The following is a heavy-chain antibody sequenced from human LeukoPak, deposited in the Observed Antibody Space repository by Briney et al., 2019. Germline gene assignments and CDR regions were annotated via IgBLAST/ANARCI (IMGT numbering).Heavy chain of an antibody. V-gene: IGHV3-30*18. CDR3: AKGGGQWLVQGLGYFDY. CDR1: GFTFSSYG. D-gene: IGHD6-19*01. J-gene: IGHJ4*02. Sequence: GGSLRLSCAASGFTFSSYGMHWVRQAPGKGLEWVAVISYDGSNKYYADSVKGRFTISRDNSKNTLYLQMNSLRAEDTAVYYCAKGGGQWLVQGLGYFDYWGQGTLVTVSS. CDR2: ISYDGSNK.